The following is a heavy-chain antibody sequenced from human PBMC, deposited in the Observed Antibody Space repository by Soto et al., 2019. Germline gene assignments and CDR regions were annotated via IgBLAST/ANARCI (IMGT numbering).Heavy chain of an antibody. D-gene: IGHD2-2*01. Sequence: GASVKVSCKASGGTFSSYTISWVRQAPGQGLEWMGRIIPILGIANYAQKFQGRVTITADKSTSTAYMELSSLRSEDTAVYYCARAGDIVLVPAHNWFDPWGQGTLVTVSS. CDR3: ARAGDIVLVPAHNWFDP. CDR1: GGTFSSYT. J-gene: IGHJ5*02. V-gene: IGHV1-69*02. CDR2: IIPILGIA.